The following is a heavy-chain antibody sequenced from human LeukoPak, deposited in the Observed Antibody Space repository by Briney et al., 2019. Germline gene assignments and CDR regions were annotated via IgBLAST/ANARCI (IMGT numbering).Heavy chain of an antibody. V-gene: IGHV3-30-3*01. J-gene: IGHJ6*02. CDR1: GFTFSSYA. Sequence: PGGSLRLSCAASGFTFSSYAMHWVRQAPGKGLEWVAVISYDGSNKYYADSVKGRFTISRDNSKNTLYLQMNSLRAEDTAVYYCARDRLTTFNYYYYYGMDVRGQGTTVTVSS. D-gene: IGHD4/OR15-4a*01. CDR3: ARDRLTTFNYYYYYGMDV. CDR2: ISYDGSNK.